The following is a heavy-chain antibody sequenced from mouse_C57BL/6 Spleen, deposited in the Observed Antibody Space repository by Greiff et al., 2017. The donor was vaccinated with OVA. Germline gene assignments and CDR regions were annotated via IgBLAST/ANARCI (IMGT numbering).Heavy chain of an antibody. CDR2: IDPEDGET. V-gene: IGHV14-2*01. Sequence: VQLMQSGAELVKPGASVKLSCTASGFNIKDYYMHWVKQRTEQGLEWIGRIDPEDGETKYAPKFQGKATITADTSSNTAYLQRSSRTSEDTAVYYCSRGGYGSNYAMDYWGQGTSVTVSS. CDR3: SRGGYGSNYAMDY. CDR1: GFNIKDYY. J-gene: IGHJ4*01. D-gene: IGHD1-1*01.